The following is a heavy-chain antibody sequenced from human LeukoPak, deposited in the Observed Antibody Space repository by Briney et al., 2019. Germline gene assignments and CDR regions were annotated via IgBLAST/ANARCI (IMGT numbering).Heavy chain of an antibody. V-gene: IGHV4-61*01. CDR1: GGSVSSGSFF. J-gene: IGHJ5*02. CDR3: ARAKRGVMVRGVIMGPNWFDP. CDR2: IYYSGST. Sequence: PSETLSLTCTVSGGSVSSGSFFGSWIWQPPGKGLEWIGYIYYSGSTNYNPSLKSRVPISVNTYKNQFSLKLSSVTAADTAVYYCARAKRGVMVRGVIMGPNWFDPWGQGTLVTVSS. D-gene: IGHD3-10*01.